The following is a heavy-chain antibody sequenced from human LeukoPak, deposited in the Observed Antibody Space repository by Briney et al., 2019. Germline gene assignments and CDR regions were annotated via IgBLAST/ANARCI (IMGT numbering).Heavy chain of an antibody. CDR3: AREIAAAGFDY. D-gene: IGHD6-13*01. J-gene: IGHJ4*02. CDR1: GYIFTDYY. Sequence: ASVKVSCKASGYIFTDYYMHWVRQAPGQELGWMGRINPNSGGTNYAQKFQGRVTMTRDTSISTAYTELSSLRSEDTATYYCAREIAAAGFDYWGQGTLVTVSS. CDR2: INPNSGGT. V-gene: IGHV1/OR15-1*02.